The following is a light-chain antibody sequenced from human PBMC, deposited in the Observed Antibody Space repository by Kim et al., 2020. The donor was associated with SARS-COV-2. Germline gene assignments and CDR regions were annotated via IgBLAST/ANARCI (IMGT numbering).Light chain of an antibody. V-gene: IGKV3-15*01. Sequence: EIVMTQSPATLSVSPGERATLSCRASQSVTISLAWYQQKPGQPPRLLIYGASTRAAGIPARFSGSGSATDFTLTITGVQSEDLAFYYCQQYTNWPLYSFGQGTKLEIK. CDR3: QQYTNWPLYS. CDR2: GAS. J-gene: IGKJ2*03. CDR1: QSVTIS.